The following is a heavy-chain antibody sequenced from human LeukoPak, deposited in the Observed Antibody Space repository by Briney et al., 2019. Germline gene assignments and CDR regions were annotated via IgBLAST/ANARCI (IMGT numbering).Heavy chain of an antibody. Sequence: SETLSLTCTVSGGSISSYYWSWIRQPPGKGLEWIGYIYYSGSTYYNPSLKSRVTISVDRSKNQFSLKVSSVTAADTAVYYCARSHSSGYYRNYFDYWGQGTLVTVSS. J-gene: IGHJ4*02. CDR3: ARSHSSGYYRNYFDY. CDR2: IYYSGST. V-gene: IGHV4-59*12. CDR1: GGSISSYY. D-gene: IGHD3-22*01.